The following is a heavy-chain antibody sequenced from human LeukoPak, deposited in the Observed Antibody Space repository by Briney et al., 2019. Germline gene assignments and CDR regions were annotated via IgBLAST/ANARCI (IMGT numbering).Heavy chain of an antibody. CDR3: ARLGYTTRSSWYQGVPYYFDY. V-gene: IGHV4-34*01. D-gene: IGHD6-13*01. CDR1: GGSFSGYY. Sequence: SETLSLTCAVYGGSFSGYYWSWIRQPPGKGLEWIGEINHSGSTNYNPSLKSRVTISVDTSRNQFSLKLSSVTAADTAVYYCARLGYTTRSSWYQGVPYYFDYWGQGTLVTVSS. CDR2: INHSGST. J-gene: IGHJ4*02.